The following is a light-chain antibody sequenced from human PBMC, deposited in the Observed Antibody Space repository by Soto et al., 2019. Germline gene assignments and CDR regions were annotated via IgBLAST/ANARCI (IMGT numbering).Light chain of an antibody. V-gene: IGKV3-15*01. CDR1: QSVRSY. CDR2: DAS. J-gene: IGKJ1*01. Sequence: EIVLTQSPATLSVSPGEGATLSCGASQSVRSYLAWYQQKPGQAPRLLIHDASTRAPGIPARFSGSGYGKDFTLTISSLQSEDFAVYYCQQYDNWPQTLGHGTKGDI. CDR3: QQYDNWPQT.